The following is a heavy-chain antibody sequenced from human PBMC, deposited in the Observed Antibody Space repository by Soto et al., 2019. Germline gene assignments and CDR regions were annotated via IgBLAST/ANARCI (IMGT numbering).Heavy chain of an antibody. CDR2: IKSNTAGGTT. D-gene: IGHD5-18*01. CDR3: SHGYYQYFNS. J-gene: IGHJ4*02. V-gene: IGHV3-15*07. Sequence: PGGSLRLSCAVSGVTLTDVWMNWVRQAPGKGPEWAGRIKSNTAGGTTDFAAPVKGRFTISRDDSQNTLYLQMDSLKTEDTAVYYCSHGYYQYFNSWGPGTLVTVSS. CDR1: GVTLTDVW.